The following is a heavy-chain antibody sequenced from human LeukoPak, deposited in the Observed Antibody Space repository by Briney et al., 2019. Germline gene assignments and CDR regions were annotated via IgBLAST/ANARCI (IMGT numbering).Heavy chain of an antibody. Sequence: SETLSLTCTVSGGSISSSSYYWGWIRQPPGKGLEWIGSIYYSGSTYYNPSLKSRVTISVDTSKNQFSLKLSSVTAADMAVYYCARHSVSRGSGWFGTFDYWGQGTLVTVSS. CDR3: ARHSVSRGSGWFGTFDY. CDR2: IYYSGST. V-gene: IGHV4-39*01. D-gene: IGHD6-19*01. CDR1: GGSISSSSYY. J-gene: IGHJ4*02.